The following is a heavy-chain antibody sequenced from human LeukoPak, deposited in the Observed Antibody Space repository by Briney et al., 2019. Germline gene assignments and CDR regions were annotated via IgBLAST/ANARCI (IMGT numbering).Heavy chain of an antibody. V-gene: IGHV4-59*01. CDR2: IYYSGST. J-gene: IGHJ2*01. CDR1: GDSISSYY. Sequence: SETLSLTCTVSGDSISSYYWSWIRQPPGKGLEWIGYIYYSGSTNYNPSLKSRVTISVDTSKNQFSLELSSVTAADTAVYYCARVSPPYFDLWGRGTLVTVSS. CDR3: ARVSPPYFDL.